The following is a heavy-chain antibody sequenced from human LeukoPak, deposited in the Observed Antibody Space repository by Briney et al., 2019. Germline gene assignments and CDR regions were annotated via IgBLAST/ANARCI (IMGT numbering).Heavy chain of an antibody. D-gene: IGHD2-2*01. CDR1: GFTFGSYG. CDR3: AKAEGGYCSSTSCPEINY. V-gene: IGHV3-30*02. J-gene: IGHJ4*02. CDR2: IRYDGSNK. Sequence: PGGSLRLSCAASGFTFGSYGMHWVRQAPGKGLEWVAFIRYDGSNKYYADSVKGRFTISRDNSKNSLYLQMNSLRTEDTALYYCAKAEGGYCSSTSCPEINYWGQGTLVTVSS.